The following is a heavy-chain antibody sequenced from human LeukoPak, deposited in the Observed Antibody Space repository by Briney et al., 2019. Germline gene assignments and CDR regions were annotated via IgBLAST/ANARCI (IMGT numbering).Heavy chain of an antibody. CDR1: GGSISSGGYS. V-gene: IGHV4-30-2*01. CDR2: IYHSGST. CDR3: ARGGLAGIFGVPYYYYGMDV. D-gene: IGHD3-3*01. J-gene: IGHJ6*02. Sequence: SQTLSLTCAVSGGSISSGGYSWSWIRQPPGKGLEWIGYIYHSGSTYYNPSLKSRVTISVDRSKNQFSLKLSSVTAADSAVYYCARGGLAGIFGVPYYYYGMDVWGQGTMVTVSS.